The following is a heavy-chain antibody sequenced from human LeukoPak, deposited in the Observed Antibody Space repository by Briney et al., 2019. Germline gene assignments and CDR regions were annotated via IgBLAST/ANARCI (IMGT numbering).Heavy chain of an antibody. J-gene: IGHJ4*02. D-gene: IGHD6-6*01. CDR3: AKDQARPMYSSSFPPDY. V-gene: IGHV3-30*02. CDR1: GFTFSSYG. Sequence: PGGSLRLSCAASGFTFSSYGMHWVRQAPGKGLEWVAFIRYDGSNKYYADSVKGRFTISRDNSKNTLYLQMNSLRAEDTAVYYCAKDQARPMYSSSFPPDYWGQGTLVTVSS. CDR2: IRYDGSNK.